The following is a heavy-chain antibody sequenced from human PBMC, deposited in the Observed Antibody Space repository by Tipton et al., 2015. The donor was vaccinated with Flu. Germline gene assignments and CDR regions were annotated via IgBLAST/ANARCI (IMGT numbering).Heavy chain of an antibody. Sequence: TLSLTCAASGFTFSSYEMNWVRQAPGKGLEWVSYISSSGSTIYYADSVKGRFTISRDNAKNSLYLQMNSLRAEDTAVYYCARDYGGYYYGMDVWGQGTTVTVSS. CDR1: GFTFSSYE. V-gene: IGHV3-48*03. CDR3: ARDYGGYYYGMDV. J-gene: IGHJ6*02. CDR2: ISSSGSTI. D-gene: IGHD3-10*01.